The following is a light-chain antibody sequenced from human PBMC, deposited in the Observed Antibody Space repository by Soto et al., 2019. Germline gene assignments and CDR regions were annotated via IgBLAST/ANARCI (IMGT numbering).Light chain of an antibody. J-gene: IGKJ4*01. CDR1: QSVSSN. Sequence: EIVMTQSPATLSVSPGERATLSCRASQSVSSNLAWYQQKPGQAPRLLIYGASTGATGIPARFSGSGSGTAFTLTISSLQSEDFAVYYCQQYNNWPLSFSGGTKVEI. V-gene: IGKV3-15*01. CDR3: QQYNNWPLS. CDR2: GAS.